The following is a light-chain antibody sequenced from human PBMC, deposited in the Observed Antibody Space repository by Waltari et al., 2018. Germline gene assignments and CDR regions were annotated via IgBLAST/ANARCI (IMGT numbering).Light chain of an antibody. Sequence: SYELTQPSSVSVSPGQTASITCSGDLLAKKYARWFQQKPGQAPVLVIFKDNERPSGIPERFSGSSSGNSVTLTISGAQVEDEADYYCYSAADNNVGVFGPGTKVTVL. J-gene: IGLJ1*01. CDR3: YSAADNNVGV. CDR2: KDN. V-gene: IGLV3-27*01. CDR1: LLAKKY.